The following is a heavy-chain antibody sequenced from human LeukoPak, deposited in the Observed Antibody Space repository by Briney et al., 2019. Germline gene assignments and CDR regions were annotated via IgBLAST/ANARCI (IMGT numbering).Heavy chain of an antibody. V-gene: IGHV4-61*01. Sequence: PSETLSLTCTVSGGSVSSGIYYWSWIRQPPGKGLEWIGYTSYSGSTNYNPSLKSRVTISVDTSKNQFSLRLSSVTAADTAVYYCARDRDGGNSAFDIWGQGTMVTVSS. CDR3: ARDRDGGNSAFDI. CDR1: GGSVSSGIYY. CDR2: TSYSGST. J-gene: IGHJ3*02. D-gene: IGHD4-23*01.